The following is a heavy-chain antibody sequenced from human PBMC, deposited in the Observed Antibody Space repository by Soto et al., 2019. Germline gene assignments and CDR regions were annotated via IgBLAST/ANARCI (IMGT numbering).Heavy chain of an antibody. V-gene: IGHV3-53*01. CDR3: ARTSTSLYYGMDV. CDR1: GFTASSNY. CDR2: IYTGGTT. J-gene: IGHJ6*02. Sequence: AGGALRLSCAGSGFTASSNYFSWGRPAPGKGLEWVSVIYTGGTTYYADSVKGRFTISRDNSKNTVYLEMNSLRAEDTALYSCARTSTSLYYGMDVWGQGTTVTVSS.